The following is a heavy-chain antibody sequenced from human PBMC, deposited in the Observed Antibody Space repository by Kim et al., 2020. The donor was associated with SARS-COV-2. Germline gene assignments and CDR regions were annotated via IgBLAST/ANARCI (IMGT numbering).Heavy chain of an antibody. V-gene: IGHV3-20*01. J-gene: IGHJ5*01. CDR1: GFTVDDYG. Sequence: GGSLRLSCTPSGFTVDDYGMSWVRQVPGKGLEWVAGITWDGKGTGYADSVKGRFTISRDSARNFLHLQMDSLRAEDTALYHCARDAYFDDSGFYGLDSWGQGTLVTVSP. CDR3: ARDAYFDDSGFYGLDS. D-gene: IGHD3-9*01. CDR2: ITWDGKGT.